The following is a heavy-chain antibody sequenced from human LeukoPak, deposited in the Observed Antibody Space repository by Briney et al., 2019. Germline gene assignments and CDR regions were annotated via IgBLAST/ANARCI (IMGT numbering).Heavy chain of an antibody. V-gene: IGHV4-59*01. CDR2: IYYSGST. CDR1: GGSISSYY. D-gene: IGHD5-24*01. Sequence: SETLSLTCTVSGGSISSYYWSWIRQPPGKGLEWIGYIYYSGSTNYNPSLKSRVTISVDTSKNQFSLKLSSVTAADTAVYYCARVRGWGRDGYNYYFDYWGQGTLVTVSS. J-gene: IGHJ4*02. CDR3: ARVRGWGRDGYNYYFDY.